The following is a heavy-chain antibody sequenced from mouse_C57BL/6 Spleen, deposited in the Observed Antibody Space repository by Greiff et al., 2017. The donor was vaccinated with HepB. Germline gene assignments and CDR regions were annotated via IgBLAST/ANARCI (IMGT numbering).Heavy chain of an antibody. J-gene: IGHJ2*01. Sequence: VQLQQPGAELVKPGASVKLSCKASGYTFTSYWMQWVKQRPGQGLEWIGEIDPSDSYTNYNQKFKGKATLTVDTSSSTAYMQLSSLTSEDSAVYYCARDYSYWGQGTTLTVSS. V-gene: IGHV1-50*01. CDR3: ARDYSY. CDR2: IDPSDSYT. D-gene: IGHD2-4*01. CDR1: GYTFTSYW.